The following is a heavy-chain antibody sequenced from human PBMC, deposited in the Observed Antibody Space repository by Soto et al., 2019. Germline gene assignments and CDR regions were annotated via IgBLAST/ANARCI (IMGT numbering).Heavy chain of an antibody. J-gene: IGHJ3*02. D-gene: IGHD1-26*01. Sequence: QVQLVQSGAEVKKPGSSVKVSCKASGGTFSSYTISWVRQAPGQGLEWMGRIIPILGIANYAQKFQGRVTITADKSTSTAYMELSSLRSEDTAVYYCARDRGAMGADTTDAFDIWGQGTMVTVSS. CDR2: IIPILGIA. CDR3: ARDRGAMGADTTDAFDI. V-gene: IGHV1-69*08. CDR1: GGTFSSYT.